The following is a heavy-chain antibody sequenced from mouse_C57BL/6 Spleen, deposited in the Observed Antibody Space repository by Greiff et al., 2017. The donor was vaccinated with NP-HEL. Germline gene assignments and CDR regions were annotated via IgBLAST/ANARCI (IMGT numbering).Heavy chain of an antibody. D-gene: IGHD3-1*01. V-gene: IGHV2-2*01. Sequence: VQLVESGPGLVQPSQSLSITCTVSGFSLTSYGVHWVRQSPGKGLAWLGVIWSGGSTDYNAAFISRLSISKDNSKSQVFFKMNSLQADDTAIYYCARNAPSWVYAMDYWGQGTSVTVSS. CDR1: GFSLTSYG. CDR2: IWSGGST. CDR3: ARNAPSWVYAMDY. J-gene: IGHJ4*01.